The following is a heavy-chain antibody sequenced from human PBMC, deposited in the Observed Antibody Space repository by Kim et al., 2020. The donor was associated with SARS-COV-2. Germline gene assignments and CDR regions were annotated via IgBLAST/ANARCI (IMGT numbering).Heavy chain of an antibody. CDR3: VRDRYSGSEGYTWLFDY. D-gene: IGHD3-10*01. CDR1: VFTFSTYT. Sequence: GGSLRLSCAASVFTFSTYTMNWVRQAPGKGLEWVSYISSSSHTIKYADSVKGRFTISRDNAKNSLYLQMNSLRDEDTALYYCVRDRYSGSEGYTWLFDY. J-gene: IGHJ4*01. V-gene: IGHV3-48*02. CDR2: ISSSSHTI.